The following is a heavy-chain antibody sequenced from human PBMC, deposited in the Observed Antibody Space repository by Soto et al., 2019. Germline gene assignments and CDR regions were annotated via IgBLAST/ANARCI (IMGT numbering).Heavy chain of an antibody. D-gene: IGHD3-3*01. CDR3: ARGSPQFWQLFDN. V-gene: IGHV3-23*01. J-gene: IGHJ4*02. Sequence: GGSLRLSCAASGFTFSSYAMSWVRQAPGKGLEWVSAISGSGGSTYYADSVKGRFTISRDNSKNTLYLQMDSPRADDTGVYYCARGSPQFWQLFDNWGQGALVTVSS. CDR2: ISGSGGST. CDR1: GFTFSSYA.